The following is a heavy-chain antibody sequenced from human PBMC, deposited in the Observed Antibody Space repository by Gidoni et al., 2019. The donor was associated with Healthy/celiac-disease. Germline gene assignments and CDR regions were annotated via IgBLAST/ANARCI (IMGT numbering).Heavy chain of an antibody. CDR3: AVNSYGSRNDY. CDR1: GFPFSSYA. J-gene: IGHJ4*02. CDR2: ISGSGGST. D-gene: IGHD5-18*01. V-gene: IGHV3-23*01. Sequence: EVQLLESGGGLVQPGGYLRLYCAASGFPFSSYAMSWVRQAPGTGLEWVSAISGSGGSTYYADSVKCRFTISRDNSKNTLYLQMNSLRAEDTAVYYCAVNSYGSRNDYWGQGTLVTVSS.